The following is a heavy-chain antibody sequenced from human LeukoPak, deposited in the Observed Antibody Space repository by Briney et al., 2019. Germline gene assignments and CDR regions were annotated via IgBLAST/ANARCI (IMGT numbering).Heavy chain of an antibody. CDR3: AREIYGDYGRFDY. CDR1: GFTVSSNY. CDR2: IYSGGST. J-gene: IGHJ4*02. V-gene: IGHV3-53*01. Sequence: GGSLRLSCAASGFTVSSNYMSWVRQAPGKGLEWVSVIYSGGSTYYAGSVKGRFTISRDNSKNTLYLQMNSLRAEDTAVYYCAREIYGDYGRFDYWGQGTLVTVSS. D-gene: IGHD4-17*01.